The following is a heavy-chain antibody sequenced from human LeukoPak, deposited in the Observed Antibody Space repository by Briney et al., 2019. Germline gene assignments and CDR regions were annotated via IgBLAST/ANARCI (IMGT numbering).Heavy chain of an antibody. Sequence: SETLSFTCAVSGGSISSSNWWSWVRQPPGKGLEWIGEIYHSGSTNYNPSLKSRVTISVDKSKNQFSLKLSSVTAADTAVYYCARLKSYYYDSSGYSFIDYWGQGTLVTVSS. CDR3: ARLKSYYYDSSGYSFIDY. J-gene: IGHJ4*02. CDR2: IYHSGST. D-gene: IGHD3-22*01. CDR1: GGSISSSNW. V-gene: IGHV4-4*02.